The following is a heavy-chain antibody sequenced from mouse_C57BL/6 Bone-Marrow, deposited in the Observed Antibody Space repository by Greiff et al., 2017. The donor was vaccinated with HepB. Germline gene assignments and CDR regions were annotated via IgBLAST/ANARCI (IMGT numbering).Heavy chain of an antibody. Sequence: VQLKESGPELVKPGASVKISCKASGYSFTGYYMNWVKQSPEKSLEWIGEINPSTGGTTYNQKFKAKATLTVDKSSSTAYMQLKSLTSEDSAVYYCARRGDYYGSDWGQGTTLTVSS. J-gene: IGHJ2*01. CDR2: INPSTGGT. CDR1: GYSFTGYY. V-gene: IGHV1-42*01. D-gene: IGHD1-1*01. CDR3: ARRGDYYGSD.